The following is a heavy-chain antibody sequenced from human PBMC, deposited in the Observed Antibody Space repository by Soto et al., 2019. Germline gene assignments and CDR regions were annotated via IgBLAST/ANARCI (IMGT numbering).Heavy chain of an antibody. Sequence: PSETLSLTCTVSGGSISSGGYYWSWIRQHPGKGLEWIGYIYYSGSTYYNPSLKSRVTISVDTSKNQFSLKLSSVTAADTAVYYCARASSIAARPEFDPWGQGILLTVSS. CDR1: GGSISSGGYY. CDR3: ARASSIAARPEFDP. J-gene: IGHJ5*02. V-gene: IGHV4-31*03. D-gene: IGHD6-6*01. CDR2: IYYSGST.